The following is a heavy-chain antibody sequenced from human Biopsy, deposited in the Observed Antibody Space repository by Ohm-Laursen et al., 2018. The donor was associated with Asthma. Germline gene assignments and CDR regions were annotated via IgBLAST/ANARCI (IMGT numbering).Heavy chain of an antibody. V-gene: IGHV1-69*13. J-gene: IGHJ4*02. Sequence: ASVKVSCKSLGGTFNTYVIGWVRQAPGQGLEWVGGINSVFGTTTYPQKFQDRVTITADDSTSTVYMELSSLGSEDTAVYYCARKAGSCISRTCYSLDFWGQGTLVTVSS. D-gene: IGHD2-2*01. CDR2: INSVFGTT. CDR3: ARKAGSCISRTCYSLDF. CDR1: GGTFNTYV.